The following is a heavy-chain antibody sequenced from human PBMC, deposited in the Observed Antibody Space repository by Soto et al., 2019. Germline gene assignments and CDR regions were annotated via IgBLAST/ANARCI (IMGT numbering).Heavy chain of an antibody. J-gene: IGHJ2*01. Sequence: QVQLVQSGAELKKPGSSVKVSCKASGGTFSSYAISWVRQAPGQGLEWMGGIIPIVGTANYAQKFQGRVTITADESKSTAYMELSSLRSEDTAVYYCARSPAPGYCSGGSCYADWYFDLWGRGTLVTVSS. CDR3: ARSPAPGYCSGGSCYADWYFDL. D-gene: IGHD2-15*01. V-gene: IGHV1-69*01. CDR1: GGTFSSYA. CDR2: IIPIVGTA.